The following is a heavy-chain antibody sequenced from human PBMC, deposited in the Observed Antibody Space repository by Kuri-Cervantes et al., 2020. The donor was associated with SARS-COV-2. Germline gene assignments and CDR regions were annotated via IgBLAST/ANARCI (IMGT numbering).Heavy chain of an antibody. CDR2: IYYSGST. V-gene: IGHV4-59*11. D-gene: IGHD3-22*01. Sequence: GSLRLSCTVSGGSISSHYWSWIRQPPGKGLEWIGYIYYSGSTNYNPSLKSRVTISVDTSKNQFSLKLSSVTAADTAVYYCARDLYYYDSSGYEYYYYYYMDVRGKGTTVTVSS. CDR1: GGSISSHY. J-gene: IGHJ6*03. CDR3: ARDLYYYDSSGYEYYYYYYMDV.